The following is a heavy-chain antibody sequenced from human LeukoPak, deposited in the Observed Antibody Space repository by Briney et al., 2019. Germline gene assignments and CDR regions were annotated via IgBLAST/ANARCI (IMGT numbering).Heavy chain of an antibody. J-gene: IGHJ4*02. CDR1: GFTFSSYA. D-gene: IGHD2-15*01. CDR3: ANLLRPATDFDY. V-gene: IGHV3-23*01. Sequence: GGSLRLSCAGSGFTFSSYAMSWVRQAPGKGLEWVSAISGSGGSTYYADSVKGRFTISRDNSKNTLYLQMNSLRAEDTAVYYCANLLRPATDFDYWGQGTLVTVSS. CDR2: ISGSGGST.